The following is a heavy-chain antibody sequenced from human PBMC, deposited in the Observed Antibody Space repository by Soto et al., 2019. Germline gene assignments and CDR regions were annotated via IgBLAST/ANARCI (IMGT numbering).Heavy chain of an antibody. CDR1: GDTFTEYY. D-gene: IGHD2-21*02. CDR2: VNPSGGHT. J-gene: IGHJ4*02. CDR3: ARGGHVVVVTAALDY. V-gene: IGHV1-46*01. Sequence: QVQLMQSGAEVKKPGASVKVSCKASGDTFTEYYIHWVRQAPGQGLEWMGTVNPSGGHTTYAQHFLCRVTMTREKDTSTLYMEMASLTSEDTAVYYCARGGHVVVVTAALDYWGQGTLVTVSS.